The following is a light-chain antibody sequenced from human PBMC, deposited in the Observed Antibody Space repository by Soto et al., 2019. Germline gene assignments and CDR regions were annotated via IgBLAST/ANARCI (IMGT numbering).Light chain of an antibody. J-gene: IGLJ1*01. Sequence: QSVLTQPPSVSGAPGQRVTISCTGSTSNIGTGYDVHWYQQLPGTAPKLLIYGNSKRPSGVPDRISGSKSGNTASLTISGLQAEDEADYFCCSYAGGYTYLFGTGTKLTVL. CDR1: TSNIGTGYD. CDR2: GNS. V-gene: IGLV1-40*01. CDR3: CSYAGGYTYL.